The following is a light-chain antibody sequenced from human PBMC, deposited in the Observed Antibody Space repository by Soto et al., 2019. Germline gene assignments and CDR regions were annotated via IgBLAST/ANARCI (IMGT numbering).Light chain of an antibody. CDR3: SSYTTSTSFIL. J-gene: IGLJ2*01. Sequence: QSALTQPASVSGSPGQSITISCTGTSSDIGNYDFVSWYQQVPGTAPKAMIYEVSSRPSGVSTRFSGSKSGNTASLTISGLQPEDEAYYYCSSYTTSTSFILFGGGTKLTVL. CDR2: EVS. CDR1: SSDIGNYDF. V-gene: IGLV2-14*01.